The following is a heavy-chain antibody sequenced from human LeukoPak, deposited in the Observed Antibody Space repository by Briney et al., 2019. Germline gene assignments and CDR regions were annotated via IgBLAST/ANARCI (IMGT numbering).Heavy chain of an antibody. Sequence: GASLRLSCAVSGFSLSRYDMRWVRKAPGKGLEWVSAISDSGGSTYYADSVKGRFTISRDNSRNTLYLQMNTLRAEDTAVYYCAKCRGSSWSDYFDYWGQGTLVTVSS. CDR3: AKCRGSSWSDYFDY. CDR1: GFSLSRYD. CDR2: ISDSGGST. D-gene: IGHD6-13*01. V-gene: IGHV3-23*01. J-gene: IGHJ4*02.